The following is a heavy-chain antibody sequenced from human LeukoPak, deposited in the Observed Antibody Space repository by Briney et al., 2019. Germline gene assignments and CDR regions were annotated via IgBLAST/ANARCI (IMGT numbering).Heavy chain of an antibody. CDR2: IYYSGST. CDR1: GGSISSYY. CDR3: VTRHNGWAFFDY. V-gene: IGHV4-59*08. D-gene: IGHD6-19*01. Sequence: SETLSLTCTVSGGSISSYYWSWIRQPPGKGLEWIGYIYYSGSTNYNPSLKSRVTISVDTSKNQFSLKLSSVTAADTAVYYCVTRHNGWAFFDYWGQGTLVTVSS. J-gene: IGHJ4*02.